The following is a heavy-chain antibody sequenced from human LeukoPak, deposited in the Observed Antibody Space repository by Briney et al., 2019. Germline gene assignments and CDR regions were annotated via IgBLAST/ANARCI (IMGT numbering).Heavy chain of an antibody. V-gene: IGHV3-15*01. CDR3: TSSSGWYDADAFDI. CDR2: IKSKTDGGTT. D-gene: IGHD6-19*01. CDR1: GFTFSSSA. Sequence: GGSLRLSCAASGFTFSSSAMSWVRQAPGKGLEWVGRIKSKTDGGTTDYAAPVKGRFTISRDDSKNTLYLQVNSLKTEDTAVYYCTSSSGWYDADAFDIWGQGTMVTVSS. J-gene: IGHJ3*02.